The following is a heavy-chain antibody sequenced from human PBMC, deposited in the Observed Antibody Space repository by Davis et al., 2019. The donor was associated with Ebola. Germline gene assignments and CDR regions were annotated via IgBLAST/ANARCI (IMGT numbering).Heavy chain of an antibody. CDR3: AKTATGYSSGWYDY. CDR2: IWYDGSNK. J-gene: IGHJ4*02. V-gene: IGHV3-33*06. D-gene: IGHD6-19*01. CDR1: GFTFSSYG. Sequence: GESLKISCAASGFTFSSYGMHWVRQAPGKGLGWVAVIWYDGSNKYYADSVKGRFTISRDNSKNTLYLQMNSLRAEDTAVYYCAKTATGYSSGWYDYWGQGTLVTVSS.